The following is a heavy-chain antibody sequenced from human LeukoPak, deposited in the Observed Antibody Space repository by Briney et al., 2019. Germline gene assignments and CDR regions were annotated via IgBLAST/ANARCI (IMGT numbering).Heavy chain of an antibody. J-gene: IGHJ3*02. CDR1: GFIVDDYA. D-gene: IGHD1-26*01. Sequence: GGPLRLSCAASGFIVDDYAMYWVRQAPGKGLERVSLISGDCGSTYYADSVKGRFTISRDNNKNSLFMQMNSLRTEDTALYYCAKDILSEQWDDAFDIWGQGTMVTVSS. CDR3: AKDILSEQWDDAFDI. V-gene: IGHV3-43*02. CDR2: ISGDCGST.